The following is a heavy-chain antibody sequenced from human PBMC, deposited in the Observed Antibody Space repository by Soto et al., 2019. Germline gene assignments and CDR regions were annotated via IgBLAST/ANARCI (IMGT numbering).Heavy chain of an antibody. D-gene: IGHD3-3*01. V-gene: IGHV3-30*18. CDR1: GFTLSSHG. Sequence: QVQLVESGGVVVQSGRSLRLFCAASGFTLSSHGMHWVRQAPGKGLEWVAFVSFDENNRYYADSVKGRFTIFRDIAKNTVYLQMNSLRSEDTAVYYCAKDALFTIDEYHMDVWGKGTTVTVSS. CDR3: AKDALFTIDEYHMDV. CDR2: VSFDENNR. J-gene: IGHJ6*03.